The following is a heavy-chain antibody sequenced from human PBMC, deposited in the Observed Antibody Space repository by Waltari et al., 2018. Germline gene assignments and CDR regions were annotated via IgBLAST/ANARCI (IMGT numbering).Heavy chain of an antibody. J-gene: IGHJ5*02. V-gene: IGHV1-24*01. CDR2: FDPEDGAT. D-gene: IGHD3-10*01. Sequence: QVQLVQSGAEVKKPGASVKVSCKVSGYTLTELSMHWVRQAPGKGLEWKGGFDPEDGATNYAKKFQGRVTMTEDTSTDTAYLELGSLSSEDTAVYYCATLWFGELKNWFDPWGQGTLVTVSS. CDR1: GYTLTELS. CDR3: ATLWFGELKNWFDP.